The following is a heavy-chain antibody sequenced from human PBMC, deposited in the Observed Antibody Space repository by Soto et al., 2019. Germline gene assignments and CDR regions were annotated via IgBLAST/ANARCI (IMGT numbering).Heavy chain of an antibody. CDR1: GYSFTSYW. V-gene: IGHV5-51*01. CDR3: ARLSNDFWSGYWSGPFDY. D-gene: IGHD3-3*01. J-gene: IGHJ4*02. CDR2: IYPGGSDT. Sequence: PGESLKISCKGSGYSFTSYWIGWVRQMPGKGLEWMGIIYPGGSDTRYSPSFQGQVTISADKSISTAYLQWSSLKASDTAMYYCARLSNDFWSGYWSGPFDYWGQGTLVTFSS.